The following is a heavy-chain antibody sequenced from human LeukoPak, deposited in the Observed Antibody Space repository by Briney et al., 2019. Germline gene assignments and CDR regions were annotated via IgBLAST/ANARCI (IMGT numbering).Heavy chain of an antibody. CDR3: ARDSVPVITIFGVSRGGDYFDY. D-gene: IGHD3-3*01. J-gene: IGHJ4*02. V-gene: IGHV4-39*07. Sequence: SETLSLTCTVSGGSISSGSYYWGWIRQPPGKGLEWIGSIYHSGSTYYNPSLKSRVTISVDTSKNQFSLKLSSVTAADTAVYYCARDSVPVITIFGVSRGGDYFDYWGQGTLVTVSS. CDR1: GGSISSGSYY. CDR2: IYHSGST.